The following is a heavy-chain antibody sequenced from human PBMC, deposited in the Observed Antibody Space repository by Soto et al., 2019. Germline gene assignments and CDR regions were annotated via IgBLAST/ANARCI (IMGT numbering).Heavy chain of an antibody. Sequence: GASVKVSCKASGYTFTNFGINWVRQAPGQGLEWMGWISTYNGNTNYAPKLQGRVTMTTDTSTTTAYMELRSLRAEDTAVYYCANCTLTGVVYWGQGTLVTVSS. J-gene: IGHJ4*02. CDR2: ISTYNGNT. CDR1: GYTFTNFG. CDR3: ANCTLTGVVY. D-gene: IGHD7-27*01. V-gene: IGHV1-18*04.